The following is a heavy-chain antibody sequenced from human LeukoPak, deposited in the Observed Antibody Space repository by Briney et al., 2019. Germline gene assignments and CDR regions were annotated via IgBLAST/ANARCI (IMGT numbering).Heavy chain of an antibody. CDR1: GGTFSSYA. D-gene: IGHD2/OR15-2a*01. Sequence: SVTVSCKASGGTFSSYAISWVRQAPGQGLEWMGGIIPIFGTANYAQKFQGRVTITADESTSTAYMELSSLRSEDTAVYYCARGVPQGIYYYYYYGMDVWGQGTTVTVSS. CDR3: ARGVPQGIYYYYYYGMDV. V-gene: IGHV1-69*13. CDR2: IIPIFGTA. J-gene: IGHJ6*02.